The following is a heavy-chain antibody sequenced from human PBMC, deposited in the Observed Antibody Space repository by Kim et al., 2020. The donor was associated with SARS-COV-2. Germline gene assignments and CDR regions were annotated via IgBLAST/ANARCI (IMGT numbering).Heavy chain of an antibody. CDR2: INHSGST. CDR3: ARELRPGHYYYDSRNLQGQNTKRWYYFDY. Sequence: SETLSLTCAVYGGSFSDNYWTWIRQPPGEGLEWIGEINHSGSTNYNPSLKSRVTISVDTSKNQFSLKLSSVTAADTAVYYCARELRPGHYYYDSRNLQGQNTKRWYYFDYWGQGTLVTVSS. V-gene: IGHV4-34*01. D-gene: IGHD3-22*01. CDR1: GGSFSDNY. J-gene: IGHJ4*02.